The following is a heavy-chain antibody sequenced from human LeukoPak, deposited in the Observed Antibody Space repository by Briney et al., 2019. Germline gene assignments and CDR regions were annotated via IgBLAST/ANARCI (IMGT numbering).Heavy chain of an antibody. D-gene: IGHD1-14*01. CDR3: ARGLSHPED. Sequence: GSLRLSCAASGFTFSSYWMSWIRQPPGKGLEWIGEINHSGSTNYNPSLKSRVTMSLDMVKNQVSLRLTSVTAADTAVYYCARGLSHPEDWGQGTLVTVSS. CDR2: INHSGST. V-gene: IGHV4-34*01. CDR1: GFTFSSYW. J-gene: IGHJ4*02.